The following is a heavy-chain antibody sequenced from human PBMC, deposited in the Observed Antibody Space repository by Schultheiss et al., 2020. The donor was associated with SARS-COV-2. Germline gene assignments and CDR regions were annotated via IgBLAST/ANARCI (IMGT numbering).Heavy chain of an antibody. V-gene: IGHV3-30*03. CDR3: ARDRGYSYGPYYYYGMDV. Sequence: GGSLRLSCAASGFTFSSYAMSWVRQAPGKGLEWVAVISYDGSNKYYADSVKGRFTISRDNSKNTLYLQMNSLRAEDTAVYYCARDRGYSYGPYYYYGMDVWGQGTTVTVSS. J-gene: IGHJ6*02. CDR2: ISYDGSNK. D-gene: IGHD5-18*01. CDR1: GFTFSSYA.